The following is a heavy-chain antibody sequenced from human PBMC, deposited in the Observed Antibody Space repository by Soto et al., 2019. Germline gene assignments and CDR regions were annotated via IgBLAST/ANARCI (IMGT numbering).Heavy chain of an antibody. Sequence: SETLSLTCTVSGGSISSSSYYWGWIRQPPGKGLEWIGRIYYSGSTYYNPSLKSRVTISVDTSKNQFSLKLSSLTAADTAVYYCASGRYYFDYWGQGTLVTVSS. V-gene: IGHV4-39*01. J-gene: IGHJ4*02. CDR3: ASGRYYFDY. CDR2: IYYSGST. CDR1: GGSISSSSYY.